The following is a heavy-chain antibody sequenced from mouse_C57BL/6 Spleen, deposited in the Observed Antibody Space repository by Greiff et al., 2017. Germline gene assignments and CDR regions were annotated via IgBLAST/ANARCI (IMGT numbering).Heavy chain of an antibody. CDR1: GFTFSDFY. Sequence: EVKLMESGGGLVQSGRSLRLSCATSGFTFSDFYMEWVRQAPGKGLEWIAASRNKANDYTTEYSASVKGRFIVSRDTSQSILYLQMNALRAEDTAIYYCARDGIDYYGSSLYFDVWGTGTTVTVSS. J-gene: IGHJ1*03. CDR3: ARDGIDYYGSSLYFDV. V-gene: IGHV7-1*01. D-gene: IGHD1-1*01. CDR2: SRNKANDYTT.